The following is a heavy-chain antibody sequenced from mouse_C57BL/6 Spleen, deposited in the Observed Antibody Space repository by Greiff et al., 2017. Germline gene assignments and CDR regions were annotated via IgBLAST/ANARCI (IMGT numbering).Heavy chain of an antibody. D-gene: IGHD2-3*01. Sequence: EVQRVESGPGLVKPSQSLSLTCSVTGYSITSGYYWNWIRQFPGNKLEWMGYISYDGSNNYNPSLKNRISITRDTSKNQFFLKLNSVTTEDTATYYCARVDDGYSWFAYWGQGTLVTVSA. CDR3: ARVDDGYSWFAY. CDR1: GYSITSGYY. CDR2: ISYDGSN. J-gene: IGHJ3*01. V-gene: IGHV3-6*01.